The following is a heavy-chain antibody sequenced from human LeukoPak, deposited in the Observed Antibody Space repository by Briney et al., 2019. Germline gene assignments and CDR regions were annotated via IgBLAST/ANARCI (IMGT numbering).Heavy chain of an antibody. CDR1: GFTFSTYW. CDR3: ANGLAASGNFLLRDYYYFIDV. CDR2: ISGDGSNT. V-gene: IGHV3-74*01. D-gene: IGHD1-1*01. J-gene: IGHJ6*03. Sequence: GGSLRLSCAASGFTFSTYWIHWVRQAPGKGLMWVSLISGDGSNTRYADSVKGRFTISRDDSKSTVYLRMNKLRVEDSGLYYCANGLAASGNFLLRDYYYFIDVWGKGTTVIVS.